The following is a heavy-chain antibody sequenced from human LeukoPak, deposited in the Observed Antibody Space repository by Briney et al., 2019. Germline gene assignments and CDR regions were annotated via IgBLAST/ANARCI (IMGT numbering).Heavy chain of an antibody. J-gene: IGHJ4*02. CDR3: AADPLGLRYFDWLLM. D-gene: IGHD3-9*01. CDR1: GFTFTSSA. V-gene: IGHV1-58*01. Sequence: ASVKVSCKASGFTFTSSAVQWVRQARGQRLEWIGWIVVGSGNTNYAQKFQERVTITRDMSTSTAYMELSSLRSEDTAVYYCAADPLGLRYFDWLLMWGQGTLVTVSS. CDR2: IVVGSGNT.